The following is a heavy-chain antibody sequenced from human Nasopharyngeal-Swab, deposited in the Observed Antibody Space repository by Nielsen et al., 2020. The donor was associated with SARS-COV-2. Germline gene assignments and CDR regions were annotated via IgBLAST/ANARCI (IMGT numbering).Heavy chain of an antibody. V-gene: IGHV4-39*01. CDR2: IYYSGST. CDR1: GGSISSSSYY. J-gene: IGHJ4*02. D-gene: IGHD3-9*01. CDR3: ARQDVQYYDILNEVTTQVFDY. Sequence: SETLSLTCTVSGGSISSSSYYWGWIRQPPGKGLEWIGSIYYSGSTYYNPSLKSRVTISVDTSKNQFSLKLSSVTAAGTAVYFCARQDVQYYDILNEVTTQVFDYWGQGTLVTVSS.